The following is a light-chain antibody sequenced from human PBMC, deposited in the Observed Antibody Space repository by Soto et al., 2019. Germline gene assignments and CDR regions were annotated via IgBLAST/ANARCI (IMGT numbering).Light chain of an antibody. V-gene: IGKV1-5*03. CDR3: QQYNSYPIT. CDR1: QSISNW. Sequence: DIQMTQSPSTLSASVGDRVTITCRASQSISNWLAWYQQKPGKATKLLIYKASSLESGVPSRFSGSGSGTEFTLTITSLQPDDFATYYCQQYNSYPITFGQGTRLEIK. J-gene: IGKJ5*01. CDR2: KAS.